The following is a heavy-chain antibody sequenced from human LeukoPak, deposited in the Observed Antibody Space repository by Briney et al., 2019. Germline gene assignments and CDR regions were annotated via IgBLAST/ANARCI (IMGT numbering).Heavy chain of an antibody. CDR3: ARVGIKYYYDSSGYSSDWFDT. J-gene: IGHJ5*02. V-gene: IGHV4-59*08. CDR1: GGSISSYY. Sequence: SSETLSLACTVSGGSISSYYWSWIRQPPGKGLEWIGYTYYSGSTYYNPSLKSRVTISVDTSKNQFSLKLSSVTAADTAVYYCARVGIKYYYDSSGYSSDWFDTWGQGTLVTVSS. CDR2: TYYSGST. D-gene: IGHD3-22*01.